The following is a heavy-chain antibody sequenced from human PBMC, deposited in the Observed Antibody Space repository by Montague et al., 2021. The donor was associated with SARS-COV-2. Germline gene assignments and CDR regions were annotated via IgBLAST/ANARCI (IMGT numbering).Heavy chain of an antibody. CDR3: ARGSGMDV. CDR1: GFTVSSNY. CDR2: IYSGGST. D-gene: IGHD3-10*01. Sequence: SRSLSLSASGFTVSSNYMSWVRQAPGKGLEWVSVIYSGGSTYYADSVKGRFTISRDNSKNTLYLQMNSLRAEDTAVYYCARGSGMDVWGQGTTVTVSS. V-gene: IGHV3-66*01. J-gene: IGHJ6*02.